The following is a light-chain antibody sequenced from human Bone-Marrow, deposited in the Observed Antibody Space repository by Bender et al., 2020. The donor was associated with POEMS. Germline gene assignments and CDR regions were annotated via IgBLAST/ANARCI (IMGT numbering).Light chain of an antibody. J-gene: IGLJ3*02. V-gene: IGLV2-23*01. CDR2: EGS. Sequence: QSALNQPASVSGSPGQSITISCTGTSSDVGSYNLVSWYQQHPGKAPKLMIYEGSKRPSGVSNRFSGSKSGNTASLTISGLQAEDEADYYCCSYAGDWVFGGGTKLTVL. CDR1: SSDVGSYNL. CDR3: CSYAGDWV.